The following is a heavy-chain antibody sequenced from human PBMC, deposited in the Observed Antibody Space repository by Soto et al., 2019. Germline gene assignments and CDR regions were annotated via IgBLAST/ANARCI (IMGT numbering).Heavy chain of an antibody. CDR1: GYTFTSYY. Sequence: ASVKVSCKASGYTFTSYYMHWVRQAPGQGLEWMGIINPSGGSTSYAQKFQGRVTMTRDTSTSAVYMELSSLRSEDTAVYYCASYIVPQAVVHWGQGTLVTVSS. CDR2: INPSGGST. CDR3: ASYIVPQAVVH. V-gene: IGHV1-46*03. J-gene: IGHJ4*02. D-gene: IGHD5-12*01.